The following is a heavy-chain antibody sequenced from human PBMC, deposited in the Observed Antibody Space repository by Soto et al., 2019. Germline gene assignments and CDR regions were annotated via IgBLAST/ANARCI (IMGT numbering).Heavy chain of an antibody. Sequence: SVKVSCKASGGTFSSTFSSYTISWVRQAPGQGLEWMGRIIPILGIANYAQKFQGRVTITADKSTSTAYMELSSLRSEDTAVYYCAIGGWYCSSTSCYEFDPWGQGTLVTVSS. V-gene: IGHV1-69*02. J-gene: IGHJ5*02. CDR1: GGTFSSTFSSYT. CDR3: AIGGWYCSSTSCYEFDP. D-gene: IGHD2-2*01. CDR2: IIPILGIA.